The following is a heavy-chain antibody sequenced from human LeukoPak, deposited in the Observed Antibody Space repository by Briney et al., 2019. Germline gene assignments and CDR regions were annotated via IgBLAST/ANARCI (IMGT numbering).Heavy chain of an antibody. CDR3: ARVNTLIRRIGWFEP. CDR2: IYYSGTT. CDR1: GGSISSSSYY. Sequence: ASETLSLTCNVSGGSISSSSYYWGWIRQPPGKGLELIGNIYYSGTTYYNPALKSRVTISVDTSKNQFSLKLSSVTAAATAVYYCARVNTLIRRIGWFEPWGQEILVTLSS. D-gene: IGHD3-10*01. V-gene: IGHV4-39*07. J-gene: IGHJ5*02.